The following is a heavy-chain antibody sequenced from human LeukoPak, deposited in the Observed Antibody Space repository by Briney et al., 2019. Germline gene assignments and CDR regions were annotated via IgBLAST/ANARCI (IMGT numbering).Heavy chain of an antibody. CDR3: ARFYGLGYFDY. V-gene: IGHV4-34*01. CDR2: INHSGST. J-gene: IGHJ4*02. CDR1: GGSFSGYY. D-gene: IGHD4-17*01. Sequence: SETLSLTCAVYGGSFSGYYWSWIRQPPGKGLEWIGEINHSGSTNYNPSLKSRVTISVDTFKNQFSLKLSSVTAADTAVYYCARFYGLGYFDYWGQGTLVTVSS.